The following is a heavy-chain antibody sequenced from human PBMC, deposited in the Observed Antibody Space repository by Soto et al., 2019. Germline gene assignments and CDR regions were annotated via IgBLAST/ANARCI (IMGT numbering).Heavy chain of an antibody. J-gene: IGHJ3*02. CDR1: GFTFSRYG. D-gene: IGHD1-1*01. CDR2: IVSDGSNK. Sequence: PGGSLRLSCAGSGFTFSRYGFHWVRQAPGKGLEWVAVIVSDGSNKYHADSVEGRFTISRDNSKDTLYLQMNSLRAEDTAVYYCARDDAFQNENGFDIWGQGTMVTVSS. V-gene: IGHV3-33*01. CDR3: ARDDAFQNENGFDI.